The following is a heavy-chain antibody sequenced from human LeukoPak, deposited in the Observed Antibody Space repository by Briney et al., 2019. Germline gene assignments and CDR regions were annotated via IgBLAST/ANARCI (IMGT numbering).Heavy chain of an antibody. CDR1: GGSISSGDYY. D-gene: IGHD1-14*01. J-gene: IGHJ2*01. CDR2: VYFSGTT. Sequence: PSETLSLTCTVSGGSISSGDYYWAWIRQPPGKGLDWIGSVYFSGTTYYNPSLKSRVTMSVDTSKNQFSLQLSSVTAADTAVYYCARDGNPWNLDVWGRGTLVTVSS. CDR3: ARDGNPWNLDV. V-gene: IGHV4-39*07.